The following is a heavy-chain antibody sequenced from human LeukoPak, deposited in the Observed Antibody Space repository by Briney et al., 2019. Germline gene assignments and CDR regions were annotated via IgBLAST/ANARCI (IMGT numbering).Heavy chain of an antibody. D-gene: IGHD3-3*01. CDR2: ISSSSSYI. J-gene: IGHJ4*02. V-gene: IGHV3-21*04. CDR1: GFTFSSYS. Sequence: GGSLRLSCAASGFTFSSYSMNWVRQAPGKGLEWVSSISSSSSYIYYADSVKGRFTISRDNAKNTLYLQMNSLRAEDTAVYYCAKVGRGFPGITIFGVVIMAYFDYWGQGTLVTVSS. CDR3: AKVGRGFPGITIFGVVIMAYFDY.